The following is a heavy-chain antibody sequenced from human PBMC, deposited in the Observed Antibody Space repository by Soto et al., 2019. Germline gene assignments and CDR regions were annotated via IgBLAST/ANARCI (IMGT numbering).Heavy chain of an antibody. V-gene: IGHV3-7*01. J-gene: IGHJ5*02. D-gene: IGHD1-20*01. CDR2: IKQDGSEK. Sequence: GGSLRLSCAASGFTFSSYWMSWVRQAPGKGLEWVANIKQDGSEKYYVDSVKGRFTISRDNAKNSLYLQMNSLRAEETAVYYCAREGEGGYNWKPESWYNWFDPWGQGTLVTVSS. CDR3: AREGEGGYNWKPESWYNWFDP. CDR1: GFTFSSYW.